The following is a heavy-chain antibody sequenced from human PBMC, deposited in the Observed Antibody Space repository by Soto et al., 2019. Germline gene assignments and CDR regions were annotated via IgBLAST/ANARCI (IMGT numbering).Heavy chain of an antibody. Sequence: QVQLVESGGGVVQPGRSLRLSCAASGFTFSSYGMHWARQAPGKGLEWVAVIWYDGSNKYYADSVKGRFTISRDNSKNTLYLQMNSLRAEDTAVYYCAREGIVVVTATTSGIDYWGQGTLVTVSS. V-gene: IGHV3-33*01. CDR1: GFTFSSYG. CDR3: AREGIVVVTATTSGIDY. J-gene: IGHJ4*02. D-gene: IGHD2-21*02. CDR2: IWYDGSNK.